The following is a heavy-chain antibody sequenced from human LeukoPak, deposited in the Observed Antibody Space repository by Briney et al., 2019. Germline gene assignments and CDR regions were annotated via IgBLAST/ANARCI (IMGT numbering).Heavy chain of an antibody. Sequence: SETLSLTCTVSGGSISSGGYYWSWIRQHPGKGLEWIGYIYYSGSTYYNPSLKSRVTISVDTSKNQFSLKLSSVTAADTAVYYCARAIVVVVAAEYYFDYWGQGTLVTVSS. CDR3: ARAIVVVVAAEYYFDY. D-gene: IGHD2-15*01. CDR1: GGSISSGGYY. J-gene: IGHJ4*02. CDR2: IYYSGST. V-gene: IGHV4-31*03.